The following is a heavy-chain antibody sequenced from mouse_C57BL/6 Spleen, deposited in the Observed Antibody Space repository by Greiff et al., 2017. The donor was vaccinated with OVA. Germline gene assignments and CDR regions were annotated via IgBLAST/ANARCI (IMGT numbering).Heavy chain of an antibody. CDR1: GYAFSSYW. Sequence: QVHVKQSGAELVKPGASVKISCKASGYAFSSYWMNWVKQRPGKGLEWIGQIYPGDGDTNYNGKFKGKATLTADKSSSTAYMQLSSLTSEDSAVYFCARLSKAYYAMDYWGQGTSVTVSS. D-gene: IGHD2-5*01. CDR3: ARLSKAYYAMDY. J-gene: IGHJ4*01. V-gene: IGHV1-80*01. CDR2: IYPGDGDT.